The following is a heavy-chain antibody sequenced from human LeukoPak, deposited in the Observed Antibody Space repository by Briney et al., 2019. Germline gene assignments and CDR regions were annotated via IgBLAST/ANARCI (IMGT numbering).Heavy chain of an antibody. CDR2: VYYTETT. CDR3: ARSARFRNNWFDP. CDR1: GGFISSYY. J-gene: IGHJ5*02. D-gene: IGHD3-10*01. Sequence: SETLSLTCTVSGGFISSYYWNWIRQSPGKRLEWIGYVYYTETTNYNPSLKSRVTISVDTSKNQFSLKLSSVTAADTAVYYRARSARFRNNWFDPWGQGTLVTVSS. V-gene: IGHV4-59*01.